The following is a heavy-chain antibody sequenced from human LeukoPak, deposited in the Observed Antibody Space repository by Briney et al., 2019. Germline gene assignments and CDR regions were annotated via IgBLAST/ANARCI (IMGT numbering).Heavy chain of an antibody. CDR2: VHHSFSS. CDR1: GASMNDYY. Sequence: PSETLSLTCAVSGASMNDYYWSWIRQTPGEGLEWIGHVHHSFSSNFSPSLKSRVTISTDTSKSQFSLRVSSVTAADTAVYYCACYSVLGRTFDCWGQGTQVTVSS. D-gene: IGHD4-11*01. J-gene: IGHJ4*02. V-gene: IGHV4-59*01. CDR3: ACYSVLGRTFDC.